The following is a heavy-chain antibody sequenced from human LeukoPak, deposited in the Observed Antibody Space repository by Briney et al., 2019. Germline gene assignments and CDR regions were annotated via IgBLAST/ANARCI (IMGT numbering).Heavy chain of an antibody. CDR1: GFTFSGHW. J-gene: IGHJ4*02. CDR3: VRDETLWTLDW. CDR2: INEDGTDS. V-gene: IGHV3-74*03. Sequence: GGSLRLSCTASGFTFSGHWIHWVRQAPGMGLVWVSRINEDGTDSMYAESVKGRFTISRDNAKNTVYLQMDSLRAEDTAVYYCVRDETLWTLDWWGQGTLVSVSS. D-gene: IGHD1-1*01.